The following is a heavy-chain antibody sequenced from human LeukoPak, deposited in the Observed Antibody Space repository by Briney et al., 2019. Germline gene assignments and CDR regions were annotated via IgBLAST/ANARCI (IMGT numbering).Heavy chain of an antibody. V-gene: IGHV1-46*01. Sequence: ASVKVSCKASGYTFISHYMHWVRQAPGQGLEWMGIMDPSGGSTTYAQKFQGRVTMTRDTSTTTVYLELSSLRSEDTAVYYCVGDLKTWTGLAYWGQGTLVTVSS. CDR2: MDPSGGST. CDR3: VGDLKTWTGLAY. D-gene: IGHD3/OR15-3a*01. J-gene: IGHJ4*02. CDR1: GYTFISHY.